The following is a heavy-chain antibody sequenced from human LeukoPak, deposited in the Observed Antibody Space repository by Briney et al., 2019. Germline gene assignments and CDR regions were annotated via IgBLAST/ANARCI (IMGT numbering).Heavy chain of an antibody. Sequence: GGSLRLSCAASGFTFSSYEFNWVRQVPGKGLEWVSYISSSGNTIYYADSVKGRFTVSRDNAKNSLLLQMNGLRAEDTAIYYCARERIYGDYFDYWGQGALVTVSS. CDR1: GFTFSSYE. J-gene: IGHJ4*02. CDR2: ISSSGNTI. V-gene: IGHV3-48*03. D-gene: IGHD4-17*01. CDR3: ARERIYGDYFDY.